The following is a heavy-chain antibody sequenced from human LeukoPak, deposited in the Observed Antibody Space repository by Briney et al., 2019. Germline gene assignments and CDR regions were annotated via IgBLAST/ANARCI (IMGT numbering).Heavy chain of an antibody. CDR1: GGSISRSRDY. V-gene: IGHV4-39*07. D-gene: IGHD3-22*01. CDR2: IYYSGST. J-gene: IGHJ4*02. CDR3: ARGLTFGGYSPQGY. Sequence: PSETLSLTCTVSGGSISRSRDYWGWIRQPPGKGLEWIGSIYYSGSTYSNPSLKSRVTISGDTSKNRFSLKLSSVTAADSAVYYCARGLTFGGYSPQGYWGQGTLVTVSS.